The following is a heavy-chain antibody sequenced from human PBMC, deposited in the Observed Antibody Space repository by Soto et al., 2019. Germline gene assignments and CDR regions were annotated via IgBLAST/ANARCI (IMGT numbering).Heavy chain of an antibody. Sequence: GALSLSCAASGFTFSSYAMSWVRQAPGKGLEWVSGISGSGGSTYYADSVKGHFTISRDNSKNTRYLQMNSLRGEDTAVYYCAKATGDMITFGGVIVNNPAYYFDHWGQGTLVTVSS. J-gene: IGHJ4*02. CDR1: GFTFSSYA. CDR3: AKATGDMITFGGVIVNNPAYYFDH. D-gene: IGHD3-16*02. V-gene: IGHV3-23*01. CDR2: ISGSGGST.